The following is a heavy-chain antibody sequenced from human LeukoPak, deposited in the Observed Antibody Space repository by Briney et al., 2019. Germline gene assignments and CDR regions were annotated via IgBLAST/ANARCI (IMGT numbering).Heavy chain of an antibody. Sequence: GGSLRLSCAASGFTFSSSGMHWVRQAPGKGLEWVAVIWYDGSNKYYADSVKGRFTISRDNSKNTLYLQMNSLRAEDTAVYYCARVRDSSSWYGGFDYWGQGTLVTVSS. CDR3: ARVRDSSSWYGGFDY. CDR2: IWYDGSNK. D-gene: IGHD6-13*01. V-gene: IGHV3-33*01. J-gene: IGHJ4*02. CDR1: GFTFSSSG.